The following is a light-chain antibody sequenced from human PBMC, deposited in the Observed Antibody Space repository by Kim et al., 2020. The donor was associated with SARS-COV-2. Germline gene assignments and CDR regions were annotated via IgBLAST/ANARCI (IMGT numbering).Light chain of an antibody. CDR2: KAS. J-gene: IGKJ4*01. CDR3: QQYNSYPLT. V-gene: IGKV1-5*03. CDR1: QSLSGW. Sequence: DIQMTQSPSTLSASVGDRVTIPCRASQSLSGWLAWYQQKPGKPPKLLIYKASSLESGVPSRFSGSGSGTEFTLTISSLQPDDFATYYCQQYNSYPLTFGGGTKVEI.